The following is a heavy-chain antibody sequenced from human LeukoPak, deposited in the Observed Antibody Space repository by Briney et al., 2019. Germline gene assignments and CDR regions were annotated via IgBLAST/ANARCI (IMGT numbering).Heavy chain of an antibody. J-gene: IGHJ6*02. D-gene: IGHD2-2*01. Sequence: ASVKVSCKASGYTFISYGISWVQQAPGQGLEWMGWISAYNGNTKYAQKFQGRVTMTTDTSTSTAYMELRSLRSDDTAVYYCARDRVVVVPAAMPGDSYNGMDVWGQGTTVTVSS. CDR2: ISAYNGNT. V-gene: IGHV1-18*01. CDR1: GYTFISYG. CDR3: ARDRVVVVPAAMPGDSYNGMDV.